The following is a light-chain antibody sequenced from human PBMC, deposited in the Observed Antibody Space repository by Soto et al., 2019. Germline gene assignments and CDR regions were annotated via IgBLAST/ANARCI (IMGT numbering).Light chain of an antibody. Sequence: VMTQSPGTLSLSPGERATLSCRASQSVRSSYLAWYPQKPGQAPRLLIYGASSRATGIPDRFSGSGSGTDFTLTISSLQPDDFATYYCQQYKSYWTFGQGTKVDIK. CDR3: QQYKSYWT. CDR1: QSVRSSY. CDR2: GAS. J-gene: IGKJ1*01. V-gene: IGKV3-20*01.